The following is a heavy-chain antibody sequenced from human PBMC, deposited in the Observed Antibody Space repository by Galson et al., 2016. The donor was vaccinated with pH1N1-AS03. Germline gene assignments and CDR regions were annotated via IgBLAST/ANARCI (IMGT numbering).Heavy chain of an antibody. CDR2: FDREDGEA. CDR1: GLSLSELS. V-gene: IGHV1-24*01. Sequence: SVKVSCKVSGLSLSELSMHWVRQAPGKGLEWMGCFDREDGEAIYAQQFQGRLTVTEDRSTDTAYMELSSLRPEDTATYYCATDYDYWGQGTLVTVSS. CDR3: ATDYDY. J-gene: IGHJ4*02.